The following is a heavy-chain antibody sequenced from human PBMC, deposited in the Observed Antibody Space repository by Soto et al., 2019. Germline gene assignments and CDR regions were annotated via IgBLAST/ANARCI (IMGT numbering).Heavy chain of an antibody. CDR2: IKTKAENYAT. D-gene: IGHD2-21*02. J-gene: IGHJ4*02. CDR1: GFSFSGSD. CDR3: TRRDCRGGDCYSDFDY. V-gene: IGHV3-73*01. Sequence: GGSLRLSCAASGFSFSGSDMHWVRQASGEGLEWVGRIKTKAENYATALAASVKGRFSISRDDSKNTAYLEMNGLKTEDTAVYYCTRRDCRGGDCYSDFDYWGQGALVTVSS.